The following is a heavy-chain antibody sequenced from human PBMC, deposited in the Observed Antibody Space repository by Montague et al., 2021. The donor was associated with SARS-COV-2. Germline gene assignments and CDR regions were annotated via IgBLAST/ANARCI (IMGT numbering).Heavy chain of an antibody. CDR3: ARGPHSSSWHYYYYYGMDV. D-gene: IGHD6-13*01. CDR1: GGSFSGYY. CDR2: INHGGST. V-gene: IGHV4-34*01. Sequence: SETLSLTCAVYGGSFSGYYWSWIRQPPGKGLEWIGEINHGGSTNYNPSLKSRVTISVDTSKNQFSLKLSSVTAADTAVYYCARGPHSSSWHYYYYYGMDVWGQGTTVIVSS. J-gene: IGHJ6*02.